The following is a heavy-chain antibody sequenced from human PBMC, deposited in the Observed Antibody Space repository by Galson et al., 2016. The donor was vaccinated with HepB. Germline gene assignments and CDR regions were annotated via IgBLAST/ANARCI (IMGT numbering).Heavy chain of an antibody. V-gene: IGHV3-74*01. J-gene: IGHJ3*02. Sequence: SLRLSCAASGFTFSAYPMHWVRQAPGKGLVWISRIFTDGSGPLYADSVKGRFTSTRDNAKNTLFLQMNSLRADDTAVYYCGRGSKYGFDMWGQGTMVTVSS. CDR2: IFTDGSGP. CDR3: GRGSKYGFDM. CDR1: GFTFSAYP.